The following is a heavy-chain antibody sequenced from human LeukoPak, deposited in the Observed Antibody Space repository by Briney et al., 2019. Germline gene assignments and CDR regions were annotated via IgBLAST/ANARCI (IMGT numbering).Heavy chain of an antibody. D-gene: IGHD6-13*01. CDR3: ARDRNRHSSSWYQSDY. CDR2: ISAYNGNT. Sequence: GASVKVSCKASGYTFTSYGISWVRQAPGQGLEWMGWISAYNGNTNYAQKLQGRVTMTTDTSTSTAYMELRSLRSDDTAVYYCARDRNRHSSSWYQSDYWGQGTLVTVSS. V-gene: IGHV1-18*01. J-gene: IGHJ4*02. CDR1: GYTFTSYG.